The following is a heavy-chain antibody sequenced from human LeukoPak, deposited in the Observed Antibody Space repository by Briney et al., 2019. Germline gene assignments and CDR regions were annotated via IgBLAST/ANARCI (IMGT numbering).Heavy chain of an antibody. CDR3: ARDVGSRFDP. V-gene: IGHV4-31*03. Sequence: PSETLSLTCTVSGGSISSGGYYWSWIRQHPGKGLEWIGYIYYSGSTYYNPSLKSRVTISVDTSKNQFSLKLSSVTAAGTAVYYCARDVGSRFDPWGQGTLVTVSS. D-gene: IGHD3-10*01. CDR1: GGSISSGGYY. J-gene: IGHJ5*02. CDR2: IYYSGST.